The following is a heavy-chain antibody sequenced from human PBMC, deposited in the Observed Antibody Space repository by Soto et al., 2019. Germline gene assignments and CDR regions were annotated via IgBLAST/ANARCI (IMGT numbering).Heavy chain of an antibody. D-gene: IGHD2-15*01. CDR2: IYYSGST. CDR3: ARRWGSAADY. V-gene: IGHV4-59*08. J-gene: IGHJ4*02. Sequence: QVQLQESGPGLVKPSETLSLTCTVSGGSISSYYWSWIRQPPGKGLEWIGYIYYSGSTYYNPSLKSRVTISVDTSKNQFSLKLSSVTAADTAVYYCARRWGSAADYWGQGTLVTVSS. CDR1: GGSISSYY.